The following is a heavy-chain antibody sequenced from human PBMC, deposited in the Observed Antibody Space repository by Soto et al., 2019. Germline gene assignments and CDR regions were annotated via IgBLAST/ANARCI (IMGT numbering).Heavy chain of an antibody. D-gene: IGHD4-17*01. CDR3: ARIMTTVTTAFYYYGMDV. Sequence: ASVKVSCKASGYTFTGYYMHSVRQAPGQGLEWMGWINPNSGGTNYAQKFQGRVTMTRDTSISTAYMELSRLRSDDTAVYYCARIMTTVTTAFYYYGMDVWGQGTTVTVSS. CDR1: GYTFTGYY. CDR2: INPNSGGT. J-gene: IGHJ6*02. V-gene: IGHV1-2*02.